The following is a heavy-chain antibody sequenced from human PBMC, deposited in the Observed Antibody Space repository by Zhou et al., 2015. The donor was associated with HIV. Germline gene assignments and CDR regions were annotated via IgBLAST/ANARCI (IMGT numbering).Heavy chain of an antibody. CDR1: GYSFTGYY. D-gene: IGHD3-10*01. CDR2: INPNSGGT. V-gene: IGHV1-2*02. CDR3: ARGRYGSGTKASYYYGLDV. J-gene: IGHJ6*02. Sequence: QVQLVQSGAEVKKPGASVKVSCKASGYSFTGYYMHWVRQAPGQGLEWMGWINPNSGGTNYAQKFQGRVTMTGNTSISTAYMELSRLRSDDTAVYYCARGRYGSGTKASYYYGLDVWGQGTTVTVSS.